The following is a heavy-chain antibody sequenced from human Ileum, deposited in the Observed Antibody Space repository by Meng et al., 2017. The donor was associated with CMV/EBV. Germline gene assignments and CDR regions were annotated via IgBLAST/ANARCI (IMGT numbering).Heavy chain of an antibody. J-gene: IGHJ5*02. V-gene: IGHV3-74*03. D-gene: IGHD3-16*01. CDR3: AGDGGFSDP. CDR2: MYSSGST. Sequence: EVLLWESGGALIQPGGSLRLSCAASGFTFSNYWMHWVRQAPGKGPVWVSLMYSSGSTKYADSVKGRFTISRDNSKNTLYLQMNSLRVEDTAVYYCAGDGGFSDPWGQGTLVTVSS. CDR1: GFTFSNYW.